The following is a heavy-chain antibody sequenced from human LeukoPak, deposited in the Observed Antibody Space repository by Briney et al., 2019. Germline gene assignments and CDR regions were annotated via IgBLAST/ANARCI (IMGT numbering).Heavy chain of an antibody. CDR3: ARDPRTAATSSFDY. Sequence: GGSLRLSCAASGFTFSNYWMSWVRQAPGKGLEWVANIKEDGSEKNYVDSVRGRFTISRDNAKNSLYLQINSLRAEDTAVYYCARDPRTAATSSFDYWGQGTLVTVSS. CDR1: GFTFSNYW. D-gene: IGHD4-17*01. J-gene: IGHJ4*02. CDR2: IKEDGSEK. V-gene: IGHV3-7*03.